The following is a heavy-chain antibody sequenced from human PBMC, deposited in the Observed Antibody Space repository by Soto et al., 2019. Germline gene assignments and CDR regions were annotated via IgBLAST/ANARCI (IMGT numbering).Heavy chain of an antibody. J-gene: IGHJ6*03. CDR3: ATYSGYALPMDA. V-gene: IGHV3-7*01. CDR2: IKEDDSEI. Sequence: PGGSLRLSCAASGFALSSYWMTWVRQAPGKGLEWVASIKEDDSEIYYVDSVKGRFTISRDNAKNSLYLQMNSLRAEDTAVYYCATYSGYALPMDAWGTGTTVTVSS. D-gene: IGHD1-26*01. CDR1: GFALSSYW.